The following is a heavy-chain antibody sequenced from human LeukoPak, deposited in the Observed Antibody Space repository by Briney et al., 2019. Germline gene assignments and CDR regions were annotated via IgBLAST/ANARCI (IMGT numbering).Heavy chain of an antibody. J-gene: IGHJ4*02. CDR1: GFTFSSYW. CDR3: ARVNVCPRCHFDY. CDR2: ISTDGSSA. Sequence: QAGGSLRLSCAASGFTFSSYWMHWVGQAPGKGLVWVSRISTDGSSAIYADSVKGRFTISRDNAKNTLYLQMNSLRAEDTAVYYCARVNVCPRCHFDYWGQGTLVTVSS. D-gene: IGHD3-16*01. V-gene: IGHV3-74*01.